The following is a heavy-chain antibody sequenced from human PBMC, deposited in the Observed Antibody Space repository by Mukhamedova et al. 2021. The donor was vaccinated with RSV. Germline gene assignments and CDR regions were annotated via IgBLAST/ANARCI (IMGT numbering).Heavy chain of an antibody. Sequence: VRQAPGKGLEWVSSISSSSSYIYYADSVKGRFTISRDNAKNSLYLQMNSLRAEDTAVYYCARGPYSSNMYYFDYWGQGTLVTVSS. V-gene: IGHV3-21*01. CDR2: ISSSSSYI. J-gene: IGHJ4*02. D-gene: IGHD6-19*01. CDR3: ARGPYSSNMYYFDY.